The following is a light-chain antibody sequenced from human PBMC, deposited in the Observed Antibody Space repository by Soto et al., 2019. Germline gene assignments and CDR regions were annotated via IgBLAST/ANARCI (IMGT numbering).Light chain of an antibody. J-gene: IGLJ2*01. CDR3: GTWDYSVTALV. CDR1: SSNIGNNF. Sequence: QAVVTQPPSVSAAPGQKVTISCSGSSSNIGNNFVSWYRQLPGAAPQLLIHANNKRPSGVSDRFSGSKSGSSATLGITGLQTGDEAHYYCGTWDYSVTALVFGGGTKLTVL. CDR2: ANN. V-gene: IGLV1-51*01.